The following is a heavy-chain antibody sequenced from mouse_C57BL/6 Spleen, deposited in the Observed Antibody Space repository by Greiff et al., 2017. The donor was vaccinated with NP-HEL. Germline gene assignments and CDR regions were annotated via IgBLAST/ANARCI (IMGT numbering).Heavy chain of an antibody. J-gene: IGHJ2*01. CDR2: ISSGGSYT. D-gene: IGHD1-1*01. CDR3: ARHAILPGTPFYYFDY. Sequence: EVKLMESGGDLVKPGGSLKLSCAASGFTFSSYGMSWVRQTPDKRLEWVATISSGGSYTYYPDSVKGRFTISRDNAKNTLYLQMSSLKSEDTAMYYCARHAILPGTPFYYFDYWGQGTTLTVSS. CDR1: GFTFSSYG. V-gene: IGHV5-6*01.